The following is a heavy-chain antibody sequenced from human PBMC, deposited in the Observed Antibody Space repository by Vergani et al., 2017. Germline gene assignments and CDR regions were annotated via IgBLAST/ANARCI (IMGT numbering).Heavy chain of an antibody. V-gene: IGHV4-59*01. CDR3: ARDRDYYDFWSGYYTGWYFDL. D-gene: IGHD3-3*01. Sequence: QVQLQESGPGLVKPSETLSLTCTVSGGSISSYYWSWIRQPPGKGLEWIGYIYYIGSTNYNPSLKSRVTISVDTSKNQLSLKLSSVTAADTAVYYCARDRDYYDFWSGYYTGWYFDLWGRGTLVTVSS. CDR2: IYYIGST. J-gene: IGHJ2*01. CDR1: GGSISSYY.